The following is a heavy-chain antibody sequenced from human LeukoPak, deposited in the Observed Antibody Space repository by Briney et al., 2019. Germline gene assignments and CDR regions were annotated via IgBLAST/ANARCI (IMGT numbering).Heavy chain of an antibody. CDR2: IYTSGST. CDR3: ARGYCSGGSCYSYYYYNYMDV. J-gene: IGHJ6*03. V-gene: IGHV4-61*02. Sequence: PSETLSLTCTVSGGSINSGTYYWAWIRQPAGKGLEWIGRIYTSGSTYYNPSLKSRVTISVDTSKNQFSLKLSSVTAADTAVYYCARGYCSGGSCYSYYYYNYMDVWGKGTTVTVSS. CDR1: GGSINSGTYY. D-gene: IGHD2-15*01.